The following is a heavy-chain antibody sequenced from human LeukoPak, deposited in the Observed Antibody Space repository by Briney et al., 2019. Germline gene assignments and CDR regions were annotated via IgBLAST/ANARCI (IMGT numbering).Heavy chain of an antibody. CDR1: GGSFSGYY. V-gene: IGHV4-34*01. CDR3: ARGRDVYYETTPLDY. D-gene: IGHD3-22*01. J-gene: IGHJ4*02. Sequence: SETLSLTCAVYGGSFSGYYWSWIRQPPGKGLEWIGEINHSGSTNYNPSLKSRVTISVDTSKNQFSLKLSSVTAADTAVYYCARGRDVYYETTPLDYWGQGTLVTVSS. CDR2: INHSGST.